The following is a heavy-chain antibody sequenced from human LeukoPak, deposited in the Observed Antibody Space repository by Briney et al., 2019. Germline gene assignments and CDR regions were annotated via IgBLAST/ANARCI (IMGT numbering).Heavy chain of an antibody. CDR3: ARVSSGIWWNFDY. D-gene: IGHD3-10*01. J-gene: IGHJ4*02. V-gene: IGHV3-48*01. CDR2: ISFGGRAI. CDR1: GFTFSNYN. Sequence: RGSLRLSCAASGFTFSNYNMNSVRQAPGKGLEWVSYISFGGRAIYYADSVKGRFSISRDNAKNSLYLQMNSLRAEDTAVYYCARVSSGIWWNFDYWGQGTLVTVSS.